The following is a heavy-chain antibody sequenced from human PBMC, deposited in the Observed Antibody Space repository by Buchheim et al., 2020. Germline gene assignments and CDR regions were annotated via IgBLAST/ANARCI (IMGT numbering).Heavy chain of an antibody. Sequence: QVQLVESGGGVVQPGRSLRLSCAASGFTFSSYGMHWVRQAPGKGPEWVAIIWYDGSNKYYADSVKGRFTISRANSKDTLYLQMNSLRAEDTAVYYCAKDRYSTSRYFDYWGQGTL. V-gene: IGHV3-30*18. CDR2: IWYDGSNK. CDR1: GFTFSSYG. J-gene: IGHJ4*02. D-gene: IGHD6-13*01. CDR3: AKDRYSTSRYFDY.